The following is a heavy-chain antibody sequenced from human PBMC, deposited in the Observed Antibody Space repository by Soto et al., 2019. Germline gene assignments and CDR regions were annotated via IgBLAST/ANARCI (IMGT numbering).Heavy chain of an antibody. Sequence: ETLSLTCAVYGGSFSGYYWTWIRQPPGTGLEWIGEINHSGSTNYNPSLKSRVTISVDTSKNQFSLKLTSVTAADTAVYYCARVCGGDCHNGMDVWGQGTTVTVSS. CDR2: INHSGST. J-gene: IGHJ6*02. CDR1: GGSFSGYY. CDR3: ARVCGGDCHNGMDV. V-gene: IGHV4-34*01. D-gene: IGHD2-21*02.